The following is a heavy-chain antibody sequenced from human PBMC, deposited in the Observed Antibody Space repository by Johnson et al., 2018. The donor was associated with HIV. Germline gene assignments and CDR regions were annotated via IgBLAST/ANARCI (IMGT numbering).Heavy chain of an antibody. CDR2: ISYDGSNK. CDR3: ARAFGSAFDI. V-gene: IGHV3-30-3*01. CDR1: GFTFSNYA. J-gene: IGHJ3*02. Sequence: QMQLVESGGGLIQPGGSLRLSCAASGFTFSNYAMHWVRQAPGKGLEWVTFISYDGSNKYYADSMRGRFTISRDNGKNSLYLQMNSQRAEDTAVYYCARAFGSAFDIWGQGTMVTVSS. D-gene: IGHD1-14*01.